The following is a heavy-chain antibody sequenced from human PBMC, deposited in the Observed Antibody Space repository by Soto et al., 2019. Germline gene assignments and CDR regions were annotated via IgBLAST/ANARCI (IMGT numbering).Heavy chain of an antibody. J-gene: IGHJ4*02. CDR3: ARDKPGYSGYDPFDY. CDR1: GFTFSSYS. CDR2: ISSSSSTI. V-gene: IGHV3-48*02. D-gene: IGHD5-12*01. Sequence: PGGSLRLSCAASGFTFSSYSMNWARQAPGKGLEWVSYISSSSSTIYYADSVKGRFTISRDNAKNSLYLQMNSLRDEDTAVYYCARDKPGYSGYDPFDYWGQGTLVTVPS.